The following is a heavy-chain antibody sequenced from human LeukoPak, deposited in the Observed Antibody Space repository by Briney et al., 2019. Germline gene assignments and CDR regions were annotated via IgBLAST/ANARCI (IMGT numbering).Heavy chain of an antibody. J-gene: IGHJ6*03. CDR1: GFSFRTYA. V-gene: IGHV3-23*01. D-gene: IGHD6-13*01. CDR2: MTRDGRT. Sequence: GGSLRLSCVASGFSFRTYAMLWFRQAPGKGLVWVSAMTRDGRTFYADSVQGRVTISRDNSKNTLYLQMSSLGAEDTADYFCANVGVADANPHFYLDVWGTGTTVTVSS. CDR3: ANVGVADANPHFYLDV.